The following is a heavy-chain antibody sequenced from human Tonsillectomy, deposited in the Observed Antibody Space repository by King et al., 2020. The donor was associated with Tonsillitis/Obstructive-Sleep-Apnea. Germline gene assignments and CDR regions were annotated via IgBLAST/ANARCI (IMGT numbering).Heavy chain of an antibody. D-gene: IGHD3-16*01. Sequence: WVRQAPGKGLELVALIAYDARYENYADSVKVRFAIPRDNSKNTLYLEMNSLRVADTAVYYCVTDGICLADWYFDLWCSGTLVTVSS. V-gene: IGHV3-30*03. J-gene: IGHJ2*01. CDR2: IAYDARYE. CDR3: VTDGICLADWYFDL.